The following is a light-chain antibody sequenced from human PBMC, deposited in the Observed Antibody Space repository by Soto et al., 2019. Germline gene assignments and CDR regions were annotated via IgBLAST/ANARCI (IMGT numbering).Light chain of an antibody. CDR2: KTN. J-gene: IGLJ2*01. CDR1: SSNIGNYY. CDR3: AAWDDSLSVL. Sequence: QSVLTQPPSASGTPGQRVTISCSGSSSNIGNYYVYWYQQLPGTAPKLLIYKTNQRPSGVPDRFSGSKSGTSASLAISGLRSEAEDDYPCAAWDDSLSVLFGGGTKLTVL. V-gene: IGLV1-47*01.